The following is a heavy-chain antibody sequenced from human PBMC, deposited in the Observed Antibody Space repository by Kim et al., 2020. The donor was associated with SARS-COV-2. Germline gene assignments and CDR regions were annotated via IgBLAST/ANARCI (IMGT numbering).Heavy chain of an antibody. V-gene: IGHV4-4*02. J-gene: IGHJ4*02. D-gene: IGHD6-13*01. CDR1: GGSISSSNW. CDR3: ARLGGGRIAAAGRRYFDY. Sequence: SETLSLTCAVSGGSISSSNWWSWVRQPPGKGLEWIGEIYHTGSTNYNLSLKSRVTISVDKSKNQFSLKLSSVTAADTAVYYCARLGGGRIAAAGRRYFDYWGQGTLVTVSS. CDR2: IYHTGST.